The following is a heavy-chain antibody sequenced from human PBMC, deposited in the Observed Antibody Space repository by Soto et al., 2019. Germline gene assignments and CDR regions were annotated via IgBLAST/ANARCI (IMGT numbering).Heavy chain of an antibody. CDR1: GFTFSSYS. D-gene: IGHD4-17*01. Sequence: PGGSLRLSCAASGFTFSSYSMNWVRQAPGKGLEWVSSISSSSNSIYNADSVKGRFTISRDNAKNSLYLQMNSLRAEDTAVYYCAREPYGDSLDYWGQGTLVTVSS. CDR3: AREPYGDSLDY. J-gene: IGHJ4*02. V-gene: IGHV3-21*01. CDR2: ISSSSNSI.